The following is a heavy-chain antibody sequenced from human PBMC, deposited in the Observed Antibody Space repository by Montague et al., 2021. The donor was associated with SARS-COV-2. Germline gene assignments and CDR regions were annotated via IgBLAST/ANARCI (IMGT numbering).Heavy chain of an antibody. CDR1: GDSVSELRLG. CDR2: LHHRYKWYS. D-gene: IGHD6-19*01. Sequence: CAISGDSVSELRLGSEEHTYDLQSGLERVGRLHHRYKWYSDYAPSVRGRLTVNPDASKNEFSLELNYVTPEDTAVYYCVRYSGWFYFDFWGQGTLVTVSS. J-gene: IGHJ4*02. V-gene: IGHV6-1*01. CDR3: VRYSGWFYFDF.